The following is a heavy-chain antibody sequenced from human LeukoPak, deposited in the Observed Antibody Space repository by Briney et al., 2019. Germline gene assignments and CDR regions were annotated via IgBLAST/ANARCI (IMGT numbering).Heavy chain of an antibody. V-gene: IGHV3-23*01. CDR3: ARASRGGATLNFDY. CDR2: ISGSGGST. Sequence: GGSLRLSCAASGFTFSSYAMSWVRQAPGKGLEWVSAISGSGGSTYYADSVKGRFTISRDNSKNTLYLQMNSLRAEDTAVFYCARASRGGATLNFDYWGLGTLVTVSS. D-gene: IGHD1-26*01. J-gene: IGHJ4*02. CDR1: GFTFSSYA.